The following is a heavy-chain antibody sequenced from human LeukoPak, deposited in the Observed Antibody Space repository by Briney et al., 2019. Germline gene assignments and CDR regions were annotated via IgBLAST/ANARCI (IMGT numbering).Heavy chain of an antibody. V-gene: IGHV3-7*01. CDR2: INEDGSEK. D-gene: IGHD1-26*01. J-gene: IGHJ4*02. Sequence: GGSLRLSCSASGFSFSSYWMSWVGQAPGKGLEWVAHINEDGSEKYYVDSVKGRFFISRDNAAKSLSLQMNRLRDADTAVYYCARVSVGAPAFDYWGQGTLVTVSS. CDR1: GFSFSSYW. CDR3: ARVSVGAPAFDY.